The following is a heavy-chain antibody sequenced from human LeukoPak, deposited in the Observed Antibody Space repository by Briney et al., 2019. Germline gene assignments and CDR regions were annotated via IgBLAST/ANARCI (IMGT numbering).Heavy chain of an antibody. CDR3: AKDRRWLQLGAFDY. CDR1: GFTFSSYG. D-gene: IGHD5-24*01. CDR2: IRYDGSNK. J-gene: IGHJ4*02. Sequence: GGSLRLSCAASGFTFSSYGMHWVRQAPGKGLEWVAFIRYDGSNKYYADSVKGRFTISRDNSKNTLYLQMNSLRAEDTAVYYCAKDRRWLQLGAFDYWGQGTLVTVSS. V-gene: IGHV3-30*02.